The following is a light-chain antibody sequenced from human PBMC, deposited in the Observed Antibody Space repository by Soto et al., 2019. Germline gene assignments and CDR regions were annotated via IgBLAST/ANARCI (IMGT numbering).Light chain of an antibody. Sequence: IVMTQSPAAPSVSPGGRTTLFCSCRQSLTNPYIAWYQQKPGQAPRLLIYDISNRATGIPARFSGSGSGTDFTLTISSLEPEDFAVYYCQQRSNWPPWTGAQGTQVEIK. CDR2: DIS. J-gene: IGKJ1*01. CDR1: QSLTNPY. CDR3: QQRSNWPPWT. V-gene: IGKV3-11*01.